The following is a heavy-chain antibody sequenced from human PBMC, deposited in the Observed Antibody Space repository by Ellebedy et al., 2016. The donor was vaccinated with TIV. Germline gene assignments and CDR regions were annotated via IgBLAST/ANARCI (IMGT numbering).Heavy chain of an antibody. V-gene: IGHV3-30*04. Sequence: PGGSLRLSCAASGFTFSSYAMHWVRQAPGKGLEWVAVISYDGSNKYYADSVKGRFTISRDNSKNTLYLQMNSLRAEDTAVYYCARDSLSPATASWDMHCYMGYWGQGTLVTVSS. CDR3: ARDSLSPATASWDMHCYMGY. D-gene: IGHD2-2*02. CDR2: ISYDGSNK. J-gene: IGHJ4*02. CDR1: GFTFSSYA.